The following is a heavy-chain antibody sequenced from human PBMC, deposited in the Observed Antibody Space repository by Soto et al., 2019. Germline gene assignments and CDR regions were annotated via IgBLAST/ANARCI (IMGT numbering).Heavy chain of an antibody. CDR2: ISTDGSST. D-gene: IGHD2-2*01. Sequence: GGSLRLACAATGFTFSTYWMHWVRQGPGKGLVWVSRISTDGSSTTYADSVKGRFTISRDNAKNTLYLQMNSLRAEDTAVYYCARATGSNHPFDNWGQGSLVTVSS. V-gene: IGHV3-74*01. J-gene: IGHJ4*02. CDR3: ARATGSNHPFDN. CDR1: GFTFSTYW.